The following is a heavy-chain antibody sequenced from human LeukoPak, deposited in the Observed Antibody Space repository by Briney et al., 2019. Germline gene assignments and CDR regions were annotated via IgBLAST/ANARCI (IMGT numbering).Heavy chain of an antibody. CDR3: ARGRGCSTMACYPDY. Sequence: PGGSLRLSCAASGFTFSSYTMNWVRQAPGKGLEWVSSISSSSRSIFYADSVRGRFTTSRDNAKNSLFLQMNSLRAEDTAVYYCARGRGCSTMACYPDYWGQGTLVTVSS. CDR2: ISSSSRSI. V-gene: IGHV3-21*01. D-gene: IGHD3-10*01. CDR1: GFTFSSYT. J-gene: IGHJ4*02.